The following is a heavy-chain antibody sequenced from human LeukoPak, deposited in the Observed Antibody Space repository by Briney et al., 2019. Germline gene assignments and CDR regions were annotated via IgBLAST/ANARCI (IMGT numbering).Heavy chain of an antibody. Sequence: PSETLSLTCAVYGGSFSGYYWSWIRQLPGKGLEWIGEINHSGGTNYSPSLKRRVTISIDTSKNQFSLKLSSGTAADTAVYYCARSRVAMVDYWGQGTLVTVSS. V-gene: IGHV4-34*01. CDR3: ARSRVAMVDY. D-gene: IGHD3-3*01. CDR2: INHSGGT. J-gene: IGHJ4*02. CDR1: GGSFSGYY.